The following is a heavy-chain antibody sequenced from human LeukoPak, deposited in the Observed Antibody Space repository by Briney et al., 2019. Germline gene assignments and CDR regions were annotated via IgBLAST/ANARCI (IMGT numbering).Heavy chain of an antibody. J-gene: IGHJ6*02. CDR2: ISSSSSCI. D-gene: IGHD4/OR15-4a*01. V-gene: IGHV3-21*01. CDR3: ARDLRLNTDYYYGMDV. CDR1: GFTFSIYS. Sequence: GGSLRLSCAASGFTFSIYSMNWVRQAPGKGLEWVSSISSSSSCIYYADSVKGRFTISRDNAKNSLYLQMNSLRAEDTAVYYCARDLRLNTDYYYGMDVWGQGTTVTVSS.